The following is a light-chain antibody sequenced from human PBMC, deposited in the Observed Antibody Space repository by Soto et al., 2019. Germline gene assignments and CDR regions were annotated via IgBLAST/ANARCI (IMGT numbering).Light chain of an antibody. J-gene: IGLJ1*01. CDR2: EGS. CDR3: CSYAGNYSPV. Sequence: QSVLAQPASGSGSPGQVIPLPFTWNNRDVGNNNLVSWYQQHPGKAPKFVIYEGSKRPSGVSNRFSGSKSGNTASLTISGLQAEDEADYYCCSYAGNYSPVFGTGTKVTVL. V-gene: IGLV2-23*01. CDR1: NRDVGNNNL.